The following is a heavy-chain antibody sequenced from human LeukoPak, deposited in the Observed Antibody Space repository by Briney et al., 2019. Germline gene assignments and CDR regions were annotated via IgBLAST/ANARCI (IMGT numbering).Heavy chain of an antibody. Sequence: PGGSLRLSCAASGFTFSSYAMSGVRQAPGKRLEWVSAISGSGGSTYYADSVKGRFPISRDNSKNTLYLKMHSLRAEDRPVFSYAKEVGSRTRFFDYWGQGTLVTVSS. CDR1: GFTFSSYA. D-gene: IGHD1-26*01. CDR3: AKEVGSRTRFFDY. J-gene: IGHJ4*02. CDR2: ISGSGGST. V-gene: IGHV3-23*01.